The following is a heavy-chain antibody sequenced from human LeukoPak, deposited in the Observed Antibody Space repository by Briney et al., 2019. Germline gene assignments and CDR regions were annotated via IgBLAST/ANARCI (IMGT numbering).Heavy chain of an antibody. CDR3: ARDYYGSGRLTYGMDV. D-gene: IGHD3-10*01. CDR1: GFTFRSYA. CDR2: IWYDGSNK. Sequence: PGGSLRLSCAASGFTFRSYAMSWVRQAPGKGLEWVAVIWYDGSNKYYADSVKGRFTISRDNSKNTLYLQMNSLRAEDTAVYYCARDYYGSGRLTYGMDVWGQGTTVTVSS. J-gene: IGHJ6*02. V-gene: IGHV3-33*08.